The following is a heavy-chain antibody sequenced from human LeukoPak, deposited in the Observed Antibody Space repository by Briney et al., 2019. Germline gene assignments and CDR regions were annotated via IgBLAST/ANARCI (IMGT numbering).Heavy chain of an antibody. CDR1: GYTFTGYY. Sequence: ASVKVSCKASGYTFTGYYMHWVRQAPGQGLEWMGRIIPIFGTANYAQKFQGRVTITTDESTSTAYMELSSLRSEDTAVYYCARRPYYDFWSGYYDNWFDPWGQGTLVTVSS. J-gene: IGHJ5*02. CDR2: IIPIFGTA. CDR3: ARRPYYDFWSGYYDNWFDP. V-gene: IGHV1-69*05. D-gene: IGHD3-3*01.